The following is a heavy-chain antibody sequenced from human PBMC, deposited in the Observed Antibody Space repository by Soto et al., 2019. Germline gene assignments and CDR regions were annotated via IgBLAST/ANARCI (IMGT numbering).Heavy chain of an antibody. D-gene: IGHD4-17*01. CDR1: GFTFSSYW. J-gene: IGHJ3*02. V-gene: IGHV3-74*01. Sequence: EVQLVESGGGLVQPGGSLRLSCAASGFTFSSYWMHWVRQAPGKGLVWVSRINSDGSSTSYADSVKGRFTISRDNAKNTLYLQINSLRSEDTAVYYCARDLRWQGGTRAFDISCRVTMVTVSS. CDR2: INSDGSST. CDR3: ARDLRWQGGTRAFDI.